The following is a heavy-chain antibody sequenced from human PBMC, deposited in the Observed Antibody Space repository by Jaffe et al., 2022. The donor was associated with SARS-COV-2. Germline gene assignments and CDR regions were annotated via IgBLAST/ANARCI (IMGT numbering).Heavy chain of an antibody. CDR2: ISSSSSYI. J-gene: IGHJ6*03. CDR3: ATPQGSRYYYMDV. V-gene: IGHV3-21*01. CDR1: GFTFSSYS. Sequence: EVQLVESGGGLVKPGGSLRLSCAASGFTFSSYSMNWVRQAPGKGLEWVSSISSSSSYIYYADSVKGRFTISRDNAKNSLYLQMNSLRAEDTAVYYCATPQGSRYYYMDVWGKGTTVTVSS.